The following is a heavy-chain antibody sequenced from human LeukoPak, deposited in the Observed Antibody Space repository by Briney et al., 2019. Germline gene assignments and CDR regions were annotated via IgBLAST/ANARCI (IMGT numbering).Heavy chain of an antibody. CDR1: GASISNYY. CDR3: ARLGSYHDF. CDR2: IHSSGGS. V-gene: IGHV4-4*09. D-gene: IGHD1-26*01. Sequence: NPSETLSLTCTVSGASISNYYWSWTRQTPEKGLEWMGHIHSSGGSSYYPSLKSRLTLSIDTSRNQLSLKLPSVTAADTAVYFCARLGSYHDFWGQGALVTVSS. J-gene: IGHJ4*02.